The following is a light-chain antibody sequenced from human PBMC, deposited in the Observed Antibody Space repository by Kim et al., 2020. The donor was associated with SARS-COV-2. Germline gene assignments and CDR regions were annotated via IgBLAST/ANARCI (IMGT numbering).Light chain of an antibody. CDR1: KLGDKY. J-gene: IGLJ3*02. CDR2: QDS. CDR3: QAWDSSTRV. V-gene: IGLV3-1*01. Sequence: VSPGQTSSITCSGDKLGDKYACWYQQKPGQSPVLVIYQDSKRPSGIPERFSGSNSGNTATLTISGTQAMDEADYYCQAWDSSTRVFGGGTQLTVL.